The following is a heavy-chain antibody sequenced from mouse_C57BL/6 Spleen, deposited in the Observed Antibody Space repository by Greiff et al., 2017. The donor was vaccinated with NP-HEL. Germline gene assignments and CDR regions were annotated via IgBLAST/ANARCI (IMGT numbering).Heavy chain of an antibody. D-gene: IGHD2-3*01. Sequence: VQLKESGAELVRPGASVKLSCTASGFNIKDDYMHWVKQRPEQGLEWIGWIDPENGDTEYASKFQGTATITADTSSNTAYLQLSSLTSEDTAVYYCTTETVTTAMDYWGQGTSVTVSS. CDR2: IDPENGDT. V-gene: IGHV14-4*01. J-gene: IGHJ4*01. CDR3: TTETVTTAMDY. CDR1: GFNIKDDY.